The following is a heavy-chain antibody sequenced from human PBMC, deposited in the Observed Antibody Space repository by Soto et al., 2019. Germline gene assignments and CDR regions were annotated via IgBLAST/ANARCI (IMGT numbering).Heavy chain of an antibody. Sequence: QVQLQESGPGLVKPSQTLSLTCTVSGGSISSGDYYWSWIRQPPGKGLEWIGYIYYSGSTYYNPYTKSRVTISVDTSKNQFSLKLSSVTAADTAVYYCARLTMVRGVMVLSYYYYGMDVWGQGTTVTVSS. V-gene: IGHV4-30-4*01. CDR3: ARLTMVRGVMVLSYYYYGMDV. D-gene: IGHD3-10*01. CDR1: GGSISSGDYY. J-gene: IGHJ6*02. CDR2: IYYSGST.